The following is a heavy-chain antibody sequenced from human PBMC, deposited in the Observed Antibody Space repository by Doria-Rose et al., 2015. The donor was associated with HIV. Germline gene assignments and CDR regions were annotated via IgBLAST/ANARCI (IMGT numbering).Heavy chain of an antibody. CDR1: GVSLSSPGMG. J-gene: IGHJ4*02. CDR3: ARIKSSRWYHKYYFDF. CDR2: IFSDDER. V-gene: IGHV2-26*01. Sequence: QVTLKESGPVLVKPTETLTLTCTVSGVSLSSPGMGVSWIRQPPGKALEWLAYIFSDDERTYKTSLKSRLTLSRGISKSQVVLTMTDMDPVDTATYYCARIKSSRWYHKYYFDFWGQGTLVIVSA. D-gene: IGHD6-13*01.